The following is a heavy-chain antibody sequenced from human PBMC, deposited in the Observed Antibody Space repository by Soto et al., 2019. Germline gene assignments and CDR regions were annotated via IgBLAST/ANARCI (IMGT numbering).Heavy chain of an antibody. CDR1: GFTFSSYS. Sequence: EVQLVESGGGLVTPGGSLRLSCAASGFTFSSYSMNWVRQAPGKGLEWVSSISSSSSYIYYAESVKGRFTISSDNAKNSLYLQMNSLRAEDTAVYYCARDQPGYSYGYGLGYWGQGTLVTVSS. V-gene: IGHV3-21*01. CDR2: ISSSSSYI. J-gene: IGHJ4*02. D-gene: IGHD5-18*01. CDR3: ARDQPGYSYGYGLGY.